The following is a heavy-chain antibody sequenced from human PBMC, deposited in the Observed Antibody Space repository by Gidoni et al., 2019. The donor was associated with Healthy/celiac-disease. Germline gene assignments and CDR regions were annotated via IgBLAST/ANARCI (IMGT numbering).Heavy chain of an antibody. Sequence: QVQLVESGGGLVKPGGSLRLSCAASGFPFSDYMSWIRQAPGKGLEWVSYISSSGSTIYYADSVKGRFTISRDNAKNSLYLQMNSLRAEDTAVYYCARDVPDIVVVPAAIPYYYGMDVWGQGTTVTVSS. J-gene: IGHJ6*02. CDR1: GFPFSDY. D-gene: IGHD2-2*01. CDR2: ISSSGSTI. V-gene: IGHV3-11*01. CDR3: ARDVPDIVVVPAAIPYYYGMDV.